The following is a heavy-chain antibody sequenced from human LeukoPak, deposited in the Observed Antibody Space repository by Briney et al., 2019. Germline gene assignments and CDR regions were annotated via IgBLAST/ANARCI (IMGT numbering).Heavy chain of an antibody. D-gene: IGHD4-17*01. CDR3: ARGNTVTTINDY. CDR2: IYYSGST. J-gene: IGHJ4*02. CDR1: GGSISSSSYY. V-gene: IGHV4-39*07. Sequence: PSETLSLTCTVSGGSISSSSYYWGWIRQPPGKGLEWIGSIYYSGSTYYNPSLKSRVTISVDTSKNQFSLKLSSVTAADTAVYYCARGNTVTTINDYWGQGTLVTVSS.